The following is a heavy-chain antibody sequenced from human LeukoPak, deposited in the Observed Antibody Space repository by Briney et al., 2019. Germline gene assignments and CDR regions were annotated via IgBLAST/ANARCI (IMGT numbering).Heavy chain of an antibody. CDR1: GYSFTSYG. J-gene: IGHJ3*02. CDR2: ISAYNGNT. D-gene: IGHD2-2*01. V-gene: IGHV1-18*01. Sequence: ASVKVSCKASGYSFTSYGFTWVRQAPGQGLEWMGWISAYNGNTNYAQKLQGRVTMTTDTSTSTAYMELRSLRSDDTAVYYCARDIVVVPAAMQDAFDIWGQGTMVTVSS. CDR3: ARDIVVVPAAMQDAFDI.